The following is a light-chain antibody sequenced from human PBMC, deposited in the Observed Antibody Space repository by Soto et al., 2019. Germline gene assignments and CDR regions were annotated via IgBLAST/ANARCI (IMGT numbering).Light chain of an antibody. CDR2: SNN. CDR1: SSNIGSDI. CDR3: AAWDGSLNGWV. Sequence: QAVVTQSPSASGTPGQTVTISCSGSSSNIGSDIVNWYQQLPGTAPKLLIYSNNQRPSGVPDRFSGSKSGTSASLAISGLQSEDEADYYCAAWDGSLNGWVFGGGTKLTVL. V-gene: IGLV1-44*01. J-gene: IGLJ3*02.